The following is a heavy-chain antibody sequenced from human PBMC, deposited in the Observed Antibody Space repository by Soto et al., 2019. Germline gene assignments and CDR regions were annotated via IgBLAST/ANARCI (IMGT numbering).Heavy chain of an antibody. CDR2: ISSNGGST. CDR1: GFTFSSYA. CDR3: ARDLVTTGSKYYYYYYMDV. J-gene: IGHJ6*03. V-gene: IGHV3-64*01. D-gene: IGHD1-1*01. Sequence: GGSLRLSCAASGFTFSSYAMHWVRQAPGKGLEYVSAISSNGGSTYYANSVKGRFTISRDNSKNTLYLQMGSLRAEDMAVYYCARDLVTTGSKYYYYYYMDVWGKGTTVTVSS.